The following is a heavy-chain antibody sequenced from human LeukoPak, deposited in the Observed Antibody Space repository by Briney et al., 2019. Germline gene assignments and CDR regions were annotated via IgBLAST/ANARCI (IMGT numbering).Heavy chain of an antibody. J-gene: IGHJ6*03. CDR1: GFTFSSFS. CDR2: ISSSSTYI. D-gene: IGHD3-10*01. V-gene: IGHV3-21*04. CDR3: AREVRGSGTPSPYYYYYMDV. Sequence: GGSLRLSCAASGFTFSSFSMNWVRQAPGKGLEWVSSISSSSTYIYYADSVEGRCTISRDNGKNSLYLQMNSLRAEDTAVYYCAREVRGSGTPSPYYYYYMDVWGKGTTVTISS.